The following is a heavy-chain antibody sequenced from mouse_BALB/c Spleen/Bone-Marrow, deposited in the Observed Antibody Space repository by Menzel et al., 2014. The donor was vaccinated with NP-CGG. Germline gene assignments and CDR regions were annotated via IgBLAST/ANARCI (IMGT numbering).Heavy chain of an antibody. J-gene: IGHJ3*01. D-gene: IGHD2-3*01. CDR3: ARPLYDGYYVAY. CDR1: GFTFSDYY. Sequence: EVKLVESGGGLVQPGGSLKLSCAPSGFTFSDYYMYWVRQTPEKRLEWVAYISNGGGSTYYPDTVKGRFTISRDNAKNTLYLQMSRLKSEDTAMYYCARPLYDGYYVAYWGQGTLVTFSA. V-gene: IGHV5-12*01. CDR2: ISNGGGST.